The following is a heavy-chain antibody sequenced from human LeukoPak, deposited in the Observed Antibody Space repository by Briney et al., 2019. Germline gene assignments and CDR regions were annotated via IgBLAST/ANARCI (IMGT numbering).Heavy chain of an antibody. J-gene: IGHJ5*02. D-gene: IGHD3-10*01. Sequence: SETLSLTCTVSGGSISSYYWSWIRQPAGKGLEWIGRIYTSGSTNYNPSLKSRVTMSVDTSKNQFPLKLSSVTAADTAVYYCARDCGLSGSGSYYTNWFDPWGQGTLVTVSS. CDR2: IYTSGST. CDR1: GGSISSYY. CDR3: ARDCGLSGSGSYYTNWFDP. V-gene: IGHV4-4*07.